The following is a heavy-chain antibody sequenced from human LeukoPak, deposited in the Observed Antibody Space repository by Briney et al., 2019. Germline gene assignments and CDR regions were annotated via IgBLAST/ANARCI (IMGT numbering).Heavy chain of an antibody. CDR3: AKTTAGYSSGRYPGWPIDY. Sequence: GGSLRLSWAASGFTFNSFAIYWVRQAPGKGLEWVSGISGSGGSTYHADSVKGRFSISRDNSRNTVFLQMHSLRAEDTALYYCAKTTAGYSSGRYPGWPIDYWGQGTLVTVSS. D-gene: IGHD6-19*01. V-gene: IGHV3-23*01. J-gene: IGHJ4*02. CDR1: GFTFNSFA. CDR2: ISGSGGST.